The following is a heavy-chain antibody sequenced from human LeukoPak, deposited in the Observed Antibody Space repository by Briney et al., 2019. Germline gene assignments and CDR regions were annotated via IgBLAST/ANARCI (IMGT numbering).Heavy chain of an antibody. CDR3: ARDVIGTYYDFWSGYPDNYYYYYMDV. D-gene: IGHD3-3*01. CDR1: GGSISTYY. J-gene: IGHJ6*03. CDR2: IHASGPT. Sequence: SETLSLTCTVSGGSISTYYWSWIRRPPGKGLEWIAYIHASGPTNYNPSLKSRITISVDTSKNQFSLKLSSVTAADTAVYYCARDVIGTYYDFWSGYPDNYYYYYMDVWGKGTTVTVSS. V-gene: IGHV4-59*13.